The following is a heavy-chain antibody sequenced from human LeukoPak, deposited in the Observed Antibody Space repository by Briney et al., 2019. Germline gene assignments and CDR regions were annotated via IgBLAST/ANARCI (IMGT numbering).Heavy chain of an antibody. V-gene: IGHV1-69*05. Sequence: SVKVSCKASGYTFTGYYMHWVRQAPGQGLEWMGGIIPIFGTANYAQKFQGRVTITTDESTSTAYMELSSLRSEDTAVYYCARDGRDPNCSSTSCYGGAYYYYYMDVWGKGTTVTVSS. J-gene: IGHJ6*03. CDR2: IIPIFGTA. CDR1: GYTFTGYY. CDR3: ARDGRDPNCSSTSCYGGAYYYYYMDV. D-gene: IGHD2-2*01.